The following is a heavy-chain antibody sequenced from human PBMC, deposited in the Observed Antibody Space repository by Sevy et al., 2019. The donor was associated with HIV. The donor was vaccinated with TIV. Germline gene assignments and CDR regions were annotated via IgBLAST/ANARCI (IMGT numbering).Heavy chain of an antibody. V-gene: IGHV3-74*01. CDR2: INSDGSST. D-gene: IGHD4-17*01. Sequence: GGSMRLSCAASGFTFSSNWMHWVRQAPGKGLVWVSRINSDGSSTNYADSVKGRFTISRDNAKNTLYLQMNSLRAEDTAVYYCARDAFVLVTTGGKKDGYFQYWGQGALVTVSS. J-gene: IGHJ1*01. CDR1: GFTFSSNW. CDR3: ARDAFVLVTTGGKKDGYFQY.